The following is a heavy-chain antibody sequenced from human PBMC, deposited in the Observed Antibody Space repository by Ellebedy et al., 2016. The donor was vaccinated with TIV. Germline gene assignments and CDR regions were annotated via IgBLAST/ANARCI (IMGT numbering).Heavy chain of an antibody. CDR1: GFTFSRYG. CDR2: IRYDGSNK. D-gene: IGHD4-17*01. V-gene: IGHV3-30*02. CDR3: AKDQYGDSAHHFDY. J-gene: IGHJ4*02. Sequence: PGGSLRLSCAASGFTFSRYGMHWVRKAPGKGLEWVAFIRYDGSNKYYADSVKGRFTISRDNSKNTLYLQMNSLRAEDTAVYYCAKDQYGDSAHHFDYWGQGTLVTVSS.